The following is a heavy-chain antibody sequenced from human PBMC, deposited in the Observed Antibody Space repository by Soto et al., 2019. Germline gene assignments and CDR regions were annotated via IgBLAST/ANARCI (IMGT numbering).Heavy chain of an antibody. V-gene: IGHV5-51*01. Sequence: GESLKISCKGSGYSFASHWLAWVRQIPEKALEWIGTIYPGDSDTKYSSAFRGHVTISAETSVSTAYLQWRSLEATDNAIYYCARYIGSYWHYLDFWGQGTLVTVSS. J-gene: IGHJ4*02. CDR3: ARYIGSYWHYLDF. D-gene: IGHD3-10*01. CDR1: GYSFASHW. CDR2: IYPGDSDT.